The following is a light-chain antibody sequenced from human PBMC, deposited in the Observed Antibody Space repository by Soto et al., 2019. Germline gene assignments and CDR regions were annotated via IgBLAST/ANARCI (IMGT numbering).Light chain of an antibody. CDR1: QSIGNS. J-gene: IGKJ2*01. CDR2: KAS. CDR3: QHYNSYYT. V-gene: IGKV1-5*03. Sequence: DILMTQSPSTLSASVGDRVSISCRTSQSIGNSLAWYQQKPDKAPKLLIYKASSLERRVPSRFSGSGSGTDFTLIISSLQPDDFATYYCQHYNSYYTFGQGTKLEIK.